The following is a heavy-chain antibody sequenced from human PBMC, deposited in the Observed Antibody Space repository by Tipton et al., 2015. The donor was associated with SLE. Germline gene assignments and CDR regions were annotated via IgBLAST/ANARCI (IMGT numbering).Heavy chain of an antibody. J-gene: IGHJ4*02. D-gene: IGHD7-27*01. CDR3: ARQLDLTGDVDY. V-gene: IGHV5-51*01. CDR2: ICPGDSDT. CDR1: GYTFTTYW. Sequence: QSGAEVKKPGESLKISCKGSGYTFTTYWIGWVRQMPGKGLEWMGIICPGDSDTKYSPSFQGQVTISADKSISTAYLQWSSLKASDTAMYYCARQLDLTGDVDYWGQGTLVTVSS.